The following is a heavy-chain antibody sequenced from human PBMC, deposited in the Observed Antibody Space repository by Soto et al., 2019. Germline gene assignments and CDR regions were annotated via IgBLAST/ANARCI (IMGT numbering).Heavy chain of an antibody. CDR3: ARGPHITMIVVVSFDY. V-gene: IGHV4-30-4*01. J-gene: IGHJ4*02. CDR2: IYYSGST. CDR1: GGSISSGDYY. D-gene: IGHD3-22*01. Sequence: SETLSLTCTVSGGSISSGDYYWSWIRQPPGKGLEWIGYIYYSGSTYYNPSLKSRVTISVDTSKNQFSLKLSSVTAADTAVYYCARGPHITMIVVVSFDYWGQGTLVTVSS.